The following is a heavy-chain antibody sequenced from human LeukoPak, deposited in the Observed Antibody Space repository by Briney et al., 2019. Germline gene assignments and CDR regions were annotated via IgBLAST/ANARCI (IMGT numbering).Heavy chain of an antibody. J-gene: IGHJ4*02. CDR3: ARATYSTRLIVGAVDY. Sequence: GGSLRLSCAASGFTFSSYSMNWVRQAPGKGLEWVSYISSSSSTIYYADSVKGRFTISRDNAKNSLYLQMNSLRAEDTAVYYRARATYSTRLIVGAVDYWGQGTLVTVSS. CDR1: GFTFSSYS. CDR2: ISSSSSTI. D-gene: IGHD1-26*01. V-gene: IGHV3-48*04.